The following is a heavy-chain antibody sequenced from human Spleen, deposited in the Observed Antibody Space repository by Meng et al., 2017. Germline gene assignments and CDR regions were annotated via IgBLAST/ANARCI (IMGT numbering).Heavy chain of an antibody. D-gene: IGHD3-22*01. V-gene: IGHV3-74*01. Sequence: GESLKISCAASGFTLSSYWMHWVRQAPGRGLVWVSRINNDGSDTSYADSVKGRFTISRDNARNTLYLQMNSLRVEDTAVYYCAKVGYYDSSNYYAYFQHWGQGTLVTVSS. CDR3: AKVGYYDSSNYYAYFQH. J-gene: IGHJ1*01. CDR1: GFTLSSYW. CDR2: INNDGSDT.